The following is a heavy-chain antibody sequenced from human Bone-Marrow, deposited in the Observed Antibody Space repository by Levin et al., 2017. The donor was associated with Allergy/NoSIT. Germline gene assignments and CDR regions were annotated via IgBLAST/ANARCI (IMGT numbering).Heavy chain of an antibody. D-gene: IGHD3-10*01. V-gene: IGHV4-30-4*01. CDR1: GGSISSGDYY. J-gene: IGHJ5*02. Sequence: PSETLSLTCTVSGGSISSGDYYWSWIRQPPGKGLEWIGYIYYSGSTYYNPSLKSRVTISVDTSKNQFSLKLSSVTAADTAVYYCARGVDTPYYGSVSYYNIWFDPWGQGTLVTVSS. CDR3: ARGVDTPYYGSVSYYNIWFDP. CDR2: IYYSGST.